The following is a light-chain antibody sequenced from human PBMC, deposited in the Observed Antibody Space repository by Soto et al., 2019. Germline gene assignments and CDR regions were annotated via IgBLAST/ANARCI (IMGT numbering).Light chain of an antibody. CDR3: QQYGTSPPLT. Sequence: EIVLTQSPGTLSLSPGERATLSCRASQSVSSSYLAWYQQKPGQAPRLLIYDASSRATGIPDRFSGTGSATDFTLTISRLEPEDFAVYYCQQYGTSPPLTFGGGTKVEIK. V-gene: IGKV3-20*01. J-gene: IGKJ4*01. CDR2: DAS. CDR1: QSVSSSY.